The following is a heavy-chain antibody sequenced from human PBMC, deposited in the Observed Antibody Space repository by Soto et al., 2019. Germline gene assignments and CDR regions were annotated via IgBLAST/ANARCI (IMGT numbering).Heavy chain of an antibody. CDR1: GFTFSNAW. Sequence: EVQLVESGGGLVKPGGSLRLSCAASGFTFSNAWMNWVRQAPGKGLEWDGRIKRKTDGGTTDYAAPVKGRFTISRDDSKNTLYLQMNSLKTEDTAVYYCTTAISYYDFWSGYASYDAFDIWGQGTMVTVSS. J-gene: IGHJ3*02. V-gene: IGHV3-15*07. D-gene: IGHD3-3*01. CDR3: TTAISYYDFWSGYASYDAFDI. CDR2: IKRKTDGGTT.